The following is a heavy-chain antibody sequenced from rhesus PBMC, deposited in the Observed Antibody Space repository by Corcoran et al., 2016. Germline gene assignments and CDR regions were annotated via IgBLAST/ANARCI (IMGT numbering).Heavy chain of an antibody. CDR3: ARDGPHSGYSD. CDR1: GYTFTDHH. CDR2: VDPQDGKA. J-gene: IGHJ4*01. V-gene: IGHV1-111*02. Sequence: EVQLVQSGAEVKKPGASVKISCKASGYTFTDHHLNGVAQAPVIGLGWVRRVDPQDGKAAYAQKSQARVTIPADMSTDTAYMELRSLRSEDTAVYYCARDGPHSGYSDWGQGVLVTVSS. D-gene: IGHD5-24*01.